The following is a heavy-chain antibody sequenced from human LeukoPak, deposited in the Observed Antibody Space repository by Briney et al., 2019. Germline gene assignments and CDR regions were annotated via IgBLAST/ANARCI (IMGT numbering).Heavy chain of an antibody. CDR2: INHSGST. CDR3: ASTERCSTTCPLDY. Sequence: AETMSLTCAVYGGSFRGYYWSWIRQPPGKGLEWIGEINHSGSTNYNPSLKSRVTISLDTSMKKFSLKLNSVTAADTAVYYCASTERCSTTCPLDYWGQGTLVTVSS. V-gene: IGHV4-34*01. CDR1: GGSFRGYY. D-gene: IGHD2-2*01. J-gene: IGHJ4*02.